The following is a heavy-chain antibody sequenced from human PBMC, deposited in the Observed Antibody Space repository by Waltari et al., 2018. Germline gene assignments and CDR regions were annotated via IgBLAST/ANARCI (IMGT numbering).Heavy chain of an antibody. J-gene: IGHJ4*02. CDR2: ISDGVSFT. CDR3: AKRGGGQQGYFDF. Sequence: QLVESGGGLERPGGSLRLSCAASGFTFSTYVMNWVRQAPGKGLEWVSGISDGVSFTYYADSVKGRFTISRDNSKNTLFLQMNSLRAEDTAVDYCAKRGGGQQGYFDFWGRGTLVTVSS. CDR1: GFTFSTYV. D-gene: IGHD3-16*01. V-gene: IGHV3-23*04.